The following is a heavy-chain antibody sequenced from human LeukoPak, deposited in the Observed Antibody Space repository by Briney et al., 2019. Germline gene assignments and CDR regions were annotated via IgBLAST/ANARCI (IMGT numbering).Heavy chain of an antibody. V-gene: IGHV4-34*01. J-gene: IGHJ4*02. CDR2: INHSGST. CDR1: GGSLSDYY. Sequence: SETLSLTCAVYGGSLSDYYWSWIRQPPGKGLEWIGEINHSGSTNYNPSLKSRVTISVDTSKNQFSLKLSSVTAADTAVYYCARIYTAMGYGYFDYWGQGTMVTVSS. CDR3: ARIYTAMGYGYFDY. D-gene: IGHD5-18*01.